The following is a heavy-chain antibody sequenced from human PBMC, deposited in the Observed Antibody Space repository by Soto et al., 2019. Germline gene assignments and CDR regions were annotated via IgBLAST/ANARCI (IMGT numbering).Heavy chain of an antibody. D-gene: IGHD3-3*01. CDR1: GGSISSGGYY. CDR2: IYYSGST. Sequence: SETLSLTCTVSGGSISSGGYYWSWIRQHPGKGLEWIGYIYYSGSTYYNPSLKSRVTISVDTSKNQFSLKLSSVTAADTAVYYCARGLTTISPWFDPWGQGTLVTVSS. V-gene: IGHV4-31*03. J-gene: IGHJ5*02. CDR3: ARGLTTISPWFDP.